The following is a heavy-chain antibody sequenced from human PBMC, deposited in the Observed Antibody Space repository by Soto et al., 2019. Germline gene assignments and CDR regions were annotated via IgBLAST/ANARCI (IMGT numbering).Heavy chain of an antibody. V-gene: IGHV3-23*01. CDR1: GFTFSSYA. J-gene: IGHJ4*02. CDR2: IGGSGGST. D-gene: IGHD3-9*01. Sequence: EVQLLESGGGLVQPGGSLRLSCAASGFTFSSYAMSWVRQAPGKGLEWVSAIGGSGGSTYYADSVKGRFTISRDNSKNTLYLQMNSLRAEDTVVYYCAKGSAVHYDILTGYYYYFDYWGQGTLVTVSS. CDR3: AKGSAVHYDILTGYYYYFDY.